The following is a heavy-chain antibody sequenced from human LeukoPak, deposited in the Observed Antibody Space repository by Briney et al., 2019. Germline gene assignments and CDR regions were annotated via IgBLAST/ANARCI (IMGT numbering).Heavy chain of an antibody. CDR3: ARGHRGVFTDPINY. V-gene: IGHV4-39*01. CDR2: IDYNGGT. J-gene: IGHJ4*02. D-gene: IGHD5-12*01. CDR1: DGSISSRNYY. Sequence: PSETLSLSCTVSDGSISSRNYYWGWIRQPPGKGLEWIGSIDYNGGTYYNPSLASRVTMSEDTSKNQFSLKLNSVTAEDTAVYYCARGHRGVFTDPINYWAQGTLVTVSS.